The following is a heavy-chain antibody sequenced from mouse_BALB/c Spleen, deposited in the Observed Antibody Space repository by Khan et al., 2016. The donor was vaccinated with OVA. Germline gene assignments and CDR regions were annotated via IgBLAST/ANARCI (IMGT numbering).Heavy chain of an antibody. Sequence: VQLKESGPEVVKPGASVKMSCKASGYTFTSYVMHWVKQKPGQGLEWIGYIYPFNDATKFNEKFNGKATLTSDKSTVTAYMERGSLTSEYSSVYCCAPVGSYCVSFVYWGQGTLVTVSA. CDR3: APVGSYCVSFVY. D-gene: IGHD2-12*01. J-gene: IGHJ3*01. CDR1: GYTFTSYV. V-gene: IGHV1S136*01. CDR2: IYPFNDAT.